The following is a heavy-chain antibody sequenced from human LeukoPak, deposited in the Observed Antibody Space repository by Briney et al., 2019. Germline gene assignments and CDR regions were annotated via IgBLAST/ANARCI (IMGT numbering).Heavy chain of an antibody. Sequence: GGSLRLSCAASGFTFSDHYMDWVRQAPGKGLEWVGRARNKANGHTTEYAASFKGRFTISRDDSENSFYLQMNSLKTEDTAVYYCARGEVGYCSRTTCYGLDYWGQGTLVTVSS. J-gene: IGHJ4*02. CDR2: ARNKANGHTT. CDR3: ARGEVGYCSRTTCYGLDY. D-gene: IGHD2-2*01. V-gene: IGHV3-72*01. CDR1: GFTFSDHY.